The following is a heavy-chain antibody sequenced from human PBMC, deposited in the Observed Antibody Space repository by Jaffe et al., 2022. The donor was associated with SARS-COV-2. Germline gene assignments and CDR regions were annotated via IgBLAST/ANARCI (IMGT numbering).Heavy chain of an antibody. CDR2: IYTTGST. V-gene: IGHV4-61*02. CDR1: GGSISNGSYY. Sequence: QVQLQESGPGLVKPSQTLSLTCTVSGGSISNGSYYWNWIRQPAGKGLEWVGRIYTTGSTNFNPSLKSRVTISVDTSKNQFSLRLSSVTAADTAVYYCARAGVRSGDRYLDYWGQGTLVTVSS. CDR3: ARAGVRSGDRYLDY. J-gene: IGHJ4*02. D-gene: IGHD7-27*01.